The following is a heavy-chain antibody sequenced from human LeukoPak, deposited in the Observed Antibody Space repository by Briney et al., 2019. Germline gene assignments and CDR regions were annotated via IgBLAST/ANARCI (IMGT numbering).Heavy chain of an antibody. J-gene: IGHJ4*02. CDR3: ARGEDYGDTFGH. CDR2: IYYSGST. Sequence: SQTLSLTCTVSGGSISSGDYYWSWIRQPPGKGLEWIGYIYYSGSTYYNPSLKSRVTISVDTSKNQFSLKLSSVTAADTAVYYCARGEDYGDTFGHWGQGTLVTVSS. CDR1: GGSISSGDYY. V-gene: IGHV4-30-4*01. D-gene: IGHD4-17*01.